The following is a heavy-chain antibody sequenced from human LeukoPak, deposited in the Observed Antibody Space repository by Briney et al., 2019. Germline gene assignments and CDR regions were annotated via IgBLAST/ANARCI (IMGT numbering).Heavy chain of an antibody. J-gene: IGHJ6*02. V-gene: IGHV3-66*01. CDR1: GFTFSSYW. CDR2: FYSGGTT. CDR3: VRKFPSPVYGMDV. D-gene: IGHD2-21*01. Sequence: GGSLRLSCAASGFTFSSYWMSWVRQPPGKGLEWVSVFYSGGTTYYVDSVKGRFTISRDNSKNTVSLQMNSLRAEDTAVYYCVRKFPSPVYGMDVWGQGTTVTVSS.